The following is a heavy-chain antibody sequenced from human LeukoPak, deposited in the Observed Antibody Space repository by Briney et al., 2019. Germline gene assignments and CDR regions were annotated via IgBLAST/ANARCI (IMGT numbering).Heavy chain of an antibody. D-gene: IGHD1-26*01. V-gene: IGHV3-30*18. CDR2: ISYDGSNK. CDR1: GFTFSSYG. CDR3: AKEAGSYYGLQLDY. Sequence: QSGGSLRLSCAASGFTFSSYGMHWVRQAPGKGLEWVAVISYDGSNKYYADSVKGRFTISRDNPKNTLYLQMNSLRAEDTAVYYCAKEAGSYYGLQLDYWGQGTLVTVSS. J-gene: IGHJ4*02.